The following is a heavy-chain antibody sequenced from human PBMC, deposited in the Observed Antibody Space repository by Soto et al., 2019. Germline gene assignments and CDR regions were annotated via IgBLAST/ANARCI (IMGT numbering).Heavy chain of an antibody. CDR3: ARSVTP. J-gene: IGHJ5*02. Sequence: TSETLSLTCTVSGGSISSYYWNWIRQHPGKGLEWIGYIYYSGSTYYNPSLKSRVTISVDTSKNQFSLKLTSVTAADTAVYYCARSVTPWGQGTLVTVSS. D-gene: IGHD3-10*01. CDR2: IYYSGST. CDR1: GGSISSYY. V-gene: IGHV4-59*06.